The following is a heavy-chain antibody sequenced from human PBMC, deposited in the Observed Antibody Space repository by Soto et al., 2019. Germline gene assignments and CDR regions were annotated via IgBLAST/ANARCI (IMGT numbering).Heavy chain of an antibody. CDR2: ISSSSSTI. Sequence: GGSLRLSCAASGFTFSSYSMNWVRQAPGKGLEWVSYISSSSSTIYYADSVKGRFTISRDNAKNSLYLQMNSLSAEDTAVYYCARDDYVVVPAAVYYYMDVWGKGTTVTVSS. CDR1: GFTFSSYS. D-gene: IGHD2-2*01. V-gene: IGHV3-48*01. J-gene: IGHJ6*03. CDR3: ARDDYVVVPAAVYYYMDV.